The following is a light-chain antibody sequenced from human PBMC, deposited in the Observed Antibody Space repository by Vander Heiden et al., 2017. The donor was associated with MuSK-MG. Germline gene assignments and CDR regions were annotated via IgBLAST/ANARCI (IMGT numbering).Light chain of an antibody. CDR3: SSYTSSSVV. CDR2: DVS. J-gene: IGLJ2*01. CDR1: SSEGGGYNY. Sequence: QSALTQPASVSGSPGRSITISCTGTSSEGGGYNYVSWYQQHPGKAPKLMIYDVSNRPSGGSNRFSGSKSGNTAALTISGLQAEDEADYDCSSYTSSSVVFGGGTKLTVL. V-gene: IGLV2-14*01.